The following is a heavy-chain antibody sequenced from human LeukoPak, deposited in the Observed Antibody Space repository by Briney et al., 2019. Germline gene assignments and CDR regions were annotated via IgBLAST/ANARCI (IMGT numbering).Heavy chain of an antibody. CDR1: GGSISSYY. J-gene: IGHJ4*02. CDR3: ARHYGP. V-gene: IGHV4-39*01. Sequence: SETLSLTCTVSGGSISSYYWSWIRQPPGKGLEWIGSIYYSGSTYYNPSLKSRVTISVDTSKNQFSLKLNSVTATDAAVYYCARHYGPWGQGTLVTVSS. CDR2: IYYSGST. D-gene: IGHD3-10*01.